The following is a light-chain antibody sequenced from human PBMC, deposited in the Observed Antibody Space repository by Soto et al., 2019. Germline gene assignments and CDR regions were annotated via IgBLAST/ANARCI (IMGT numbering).Light chain of an antibody. J-gene: IGKJ1*01. CDR1: QSISSW. CDR2: KAS. Sequence: IQMTQSPSTLPAAVGDRGSITWRASQSISSWLAWYQQKPEKAPKLLIYKASTLKSGVPSRFSGSGSGTEFTLTISSLQPDESATYYCQHYNSYSEAVGEGTKVDIK. CDR3: QHYNSYSEA. V-gene: IGKV1-5*03.